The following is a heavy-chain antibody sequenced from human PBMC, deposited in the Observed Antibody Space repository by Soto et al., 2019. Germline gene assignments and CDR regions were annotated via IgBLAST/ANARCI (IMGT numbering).Heavy chain of an antibody. CDR1: GLTFSSYG. D-gene: IGHD2-21*02. J-gene: IGHJ4*02. V-gene: IGHV3-30*18. CDR3: AKETSGVTALGN. CDR2: ISYDGSNK. Sequence: QVKLVESGGGVVQPGRSLRLSCAASGLTFSSYGMHWVRQAPGKGLEWVALISYDGSNKYYADSVKGRFTISRDNSKNTLYLQMNSLRAEDTAVYYCAKETSGVTALGNWGQGTLVTVSS.